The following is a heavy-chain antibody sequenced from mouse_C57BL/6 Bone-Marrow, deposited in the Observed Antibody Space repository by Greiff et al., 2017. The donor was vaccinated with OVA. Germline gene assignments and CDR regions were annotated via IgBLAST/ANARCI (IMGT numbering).Heavy chain of an antibody. CDR2: IHPNSGST. D-gene: IGHD3-2*02. CDR3: ASSTAQATWFAY. CDR1: GYTFTSYW. J-gene: IGHJ3*01. Sequence: VQLQQPGAELVKPGASVKLSCKASGYTFTSYWMHWVKQRPGQGLEWIGMIHPNSGSTNYNEKFKSKATLTVDKSSSTAYMQLSSLTSEDSAVYYCASSTAQATWFAYWGQGTLVTVSA. V-gene: IGHV1-64*01.